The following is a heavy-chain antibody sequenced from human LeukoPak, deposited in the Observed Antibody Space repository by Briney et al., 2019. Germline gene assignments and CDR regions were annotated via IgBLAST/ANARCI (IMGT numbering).Heavy chain of an antibody. CDR3: ARSRWDRGVFDY. V-gene: IGHV1-8*01. CDR2: MNPNSGNT. J-gene: IGHJ4*02. CDR1: GYTFTSYD. D-gene: IGHD1-26*01. Sequence: ASVKVSCKASGYTFTSYDINWVRQAPGQGLEWMGWMNPNSGNTGYAQKFQGRVTMTRNTSISTAYMELSSLRSEDTAVYYCARSRWDRGVFDYWGQGTLVTVSS.